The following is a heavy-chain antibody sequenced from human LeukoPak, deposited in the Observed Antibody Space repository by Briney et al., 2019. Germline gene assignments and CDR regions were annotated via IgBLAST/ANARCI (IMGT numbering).Heavy chain of an antibody. D-gene: IGHD2-2*03. CDR2: ISAYNGNT. J-gene: IGHJ6*02. V-gene: IGHV1-18*04. Sequence: ASVKVSCKASGYTFTSYYMHWVRQAPGQGLEWMGWISAYNGNTNYAQKLQGRVTMTTDTSTSTAYMELRSLRSDDTAVYYCARDGYCSSTSCYQYYYYGMDVWGQGTTVTVSS. CDR3: ARDGYCSSTSCYQYYYYGMDV. CDR1: GYTFTSYY.